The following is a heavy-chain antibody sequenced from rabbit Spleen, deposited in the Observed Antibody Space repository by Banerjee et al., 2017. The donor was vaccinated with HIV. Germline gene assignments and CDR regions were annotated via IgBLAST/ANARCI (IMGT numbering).Heavy chain of an antibody. CDR2: IYAGSSGST. CDR3: ARDLVGVIGWNFYL. J-gene: IGHJ3*01. CDR1: GFSFSSAYD. D-gene: IGHD1-1*01. V-gene: IGHV1S40*01. Sequence: QSMEESGGDLVKPGASLTLTCTASGFSFSSAYDMCWVRQAPGKGLEWIACIYAGSSGSTYYASWAKGRFAISRTSSTTVTLRMTSLTAADRAAYFCARDLVGVIGWNFYLWGQGTLVTVS.